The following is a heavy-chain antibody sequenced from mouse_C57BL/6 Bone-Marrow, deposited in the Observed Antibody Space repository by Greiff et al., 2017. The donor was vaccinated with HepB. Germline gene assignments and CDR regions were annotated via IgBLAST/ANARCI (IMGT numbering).Heavy chain of an antibody. Sequence: QVQLQQPGAELVKPGASVKMSCKASGYTFTSYWITWVKQRPGQGLEWIGDIYPGSGSTNYNEKFKSKATLTVDTSSSTAYMQLSSLTSEDSAVYYCARLYYGDDGAMDYWGQGTSVTVSS. J-gene: IGHJ4*01. D-gene: IGHD2-2*01. V-gene: IGHV1-55*01. CDR3: ARLYYGDDGAMDY. CDR1: GYTFTSYW. CDR2: IYPGSGST.